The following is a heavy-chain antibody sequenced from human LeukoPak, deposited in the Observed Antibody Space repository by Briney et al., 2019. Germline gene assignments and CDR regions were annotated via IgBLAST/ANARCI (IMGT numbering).Heavy chain of an antibody. CDR3: ARQHTSSQEFDY. CDR2: IYYSGST. Sequence: SETLSLTCTVSGGSISSSNYYWGWIRQPPGKGLEWIGSIYYSGSTHYNPSLKSRVTISVDTSKNQFSLKLSSVTAADTAMFYCARQHTSSQEFDYWGQGTLVTVSS. V-gene: IGHV4-39*01. J-gene: IGHJ4*02. D-gene: IGHD6-13*01. CDR1: GGSISSSNYY.